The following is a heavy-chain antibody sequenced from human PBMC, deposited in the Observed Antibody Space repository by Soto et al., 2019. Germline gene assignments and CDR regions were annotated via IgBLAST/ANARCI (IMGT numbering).Heavy chain of an antibody. J-gene: IGHJ2*01. Sequence: QVQLVESGGGVVQPGRSLRLSCAASGFTFSSYGMHWVRQAPGKGLEWVAVIWYDGSNKYYADSVKGRFTIARDNSKNTMCRQMNSLIAEDTAVHYCARDVMVTGLVMWYFELWGRGTLVTVS. CDR1: GFTFSSYG. CDR2: IWYDGSNK. CDR3: ARDVMVTGLVMWYFEL. D-gene: IGHD2-21*02. V-gene: IGHV3-33*01.